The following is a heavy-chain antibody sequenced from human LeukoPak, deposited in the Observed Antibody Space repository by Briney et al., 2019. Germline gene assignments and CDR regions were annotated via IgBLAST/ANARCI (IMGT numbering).Heavy chain of an antibody. Sequence: GGSLRLSCAASGFTFSSYAMSWVRQAPGKGLEWVSAISGSGGSTYYADSVKGRFTISRDNAKGSLSLQMNSLRGEDTAVYYCARDLYYYDSSGYYRGLDYWGQGTLVTVSS. J-gene: IGHJ4*02. CDR3: ARDLYYYDSSGYYRGLDY. CDR1: GFTFSSYA. CDR2: ISGSGGST. V-gene: IGHV3-23*01. D-gene: IGHD3-22*01.